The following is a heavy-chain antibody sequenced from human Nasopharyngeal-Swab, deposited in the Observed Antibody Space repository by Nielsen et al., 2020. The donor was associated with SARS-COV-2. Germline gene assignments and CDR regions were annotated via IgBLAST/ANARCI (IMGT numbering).Heavy chain of an antibody. Sequence: WIRQPPGKGLERIGYIYYSGSTNYNPSLKSRVTISVDTSKNQFSLKLSSVTAADPAVYYRARALGSIAARPRFDPWGQGTLVTVSS. J-gene: IGHJ5*02. V-gene: IGHV4-59*01. D-gene: IGHD6-6*01. CDR3: ARALGSIAARPRFDP. CDR2: IYYSGST.